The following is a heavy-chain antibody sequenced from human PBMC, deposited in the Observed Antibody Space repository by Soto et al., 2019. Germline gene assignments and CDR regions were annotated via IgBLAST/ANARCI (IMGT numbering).Heavy chain of an antibody. CDR1: GGTFSSYA. J-gene: IGHJ5*02. CDR2: IIPIFGTA. V-gene: IGHV1-69*13. D-gene: IGHD5-12*01. CDR3: ALQGYSGYEGRWFDP. Sequence: SVKVSCKASGGTFSSYAISWVRQAPGQGLEWMGGIIPIFGTANYAQKFQGRVTITADESTSTAYTELSSLRSEDTAVYYCALQGYSGYEGRWFDPWGQGTLVTVYS.